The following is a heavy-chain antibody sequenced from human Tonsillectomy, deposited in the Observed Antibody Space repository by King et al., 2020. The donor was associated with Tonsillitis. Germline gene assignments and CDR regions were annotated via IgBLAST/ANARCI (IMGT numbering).Heavy chain of an antibody. J-gene: IGHJ4*02. CDR2: IIVYNGNT. Sequence: VQLVESGGEVKKPGASVKVSCKASGYTFTSYGISWVRQAPGQVLEWMGCIIVYNGNTNYAQKLRCRVTMTTDTSTSTAYMELRSLRSDDTAIYYCARGVAVADAYYFDYWGQGTLVTVSS. CDR1: GYTFTSYG. V-gene: IGHV1-18*01. D-gene: IGHD6-19*01. CDR3: ARGVAVADAYYFDY.